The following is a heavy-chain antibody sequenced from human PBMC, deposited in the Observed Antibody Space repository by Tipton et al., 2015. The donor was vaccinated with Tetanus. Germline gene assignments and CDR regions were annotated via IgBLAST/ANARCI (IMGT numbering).Heavy chain of an antibody. CDR2: IYYSGST. J-gene: IGHJ5*02. V-gene: IGHV4-59*08. CDR1: GGSISSYY. Sequence: LRLSCTVSGGSISSYYWSWIRQPPGKGLEWIGYIYYSGSTNYNPSLKSRVTISVDTSTNQFSLKLSSVTAADTAVYYCARGGAADWFDPWGQGTLVTVSS. D-gene: IGHD6-13*01. CDR3: ARGGAADWFDP.